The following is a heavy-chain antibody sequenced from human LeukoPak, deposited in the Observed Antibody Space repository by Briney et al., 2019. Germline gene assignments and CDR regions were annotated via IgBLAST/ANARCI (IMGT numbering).Heavy chain of an antibody. D-gene: IGHD3-22*01. Sequence: SGGSLRLSCAASGFTFSSYKMNWVRQAPGKGLEWVSYISSSGRTIKDADSVKGRFTISRDNAKNSLYLQMNSLRAEDTAVYYCARGRGSSGYYYAFDYWGQGTLVTVSS. CDR2: ISSSGRTI. CDR3: ARGRGSSGYYYAFDY. CDR1: GFTFSSYK. V-gene: IGHV3-48*03. J-gene: IGHJ4*02.